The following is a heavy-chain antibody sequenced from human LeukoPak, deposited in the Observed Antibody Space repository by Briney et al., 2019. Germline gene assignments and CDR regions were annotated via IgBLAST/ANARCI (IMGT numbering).Heavy chain of an antibody. D-gene: IGHD3-22*01. CDR1: GYTFRSYG. V-gene: IGHV1-18*01. Sequence: ASVKVSCKASGYTFRSYGISWVRQAPGQGLEWMGWISAYNGNTNYAQKLQDRVTMTTDTSTSTAYMELSRLRSDDTAVYYCARAHYYDSSGSFDYWGQGTLVTVSS. CDR2: ISAYNGNT. J-gene: IGHJ4*02. CDR3: ARAHYYDSSGSFDY.